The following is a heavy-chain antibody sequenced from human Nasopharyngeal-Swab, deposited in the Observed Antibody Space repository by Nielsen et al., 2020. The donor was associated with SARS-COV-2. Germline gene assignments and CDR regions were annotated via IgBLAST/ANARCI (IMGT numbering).Heavy chain of an antibody. J-gene: IGHJ6*02. CDR2: IYYSGST. D-gene: IGHD3-10*01. V-gene: IGHV4-39*01. Sequence: WIRQPPGKGLEWIGSIYYSGSTYYNPSLKRRVTISVDTSKNQFALKLSSVTAADTAVYYCASPLWFGELLPASYYYYGMDVWGQGTTVTVSS. CDR3: ASPLWFGELLPASYYYYGMDV.